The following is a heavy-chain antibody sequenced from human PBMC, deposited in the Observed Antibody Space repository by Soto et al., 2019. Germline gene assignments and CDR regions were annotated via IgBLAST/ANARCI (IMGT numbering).Heavy chain of an antibody. CDR3: ARGNSGSYSDVFDY. CDR2: ISAYNGNT. Sequence: QVQLVQSGAEVKKPGASVKVSCKASGYIFVSYGINWVRQAPGQGLEWLGWISAYNGNTDYAQKLQGRVTMTTDTSTSTAYMERRSLRSDDTAVYYCARGNSGSYSDVFDYWGQGTLVTVSS. V-gene: IGHV1-18*01. D-gene: IGHD1-26*01. J-gene: IGHJ4*02. CDR1: GYIFVSYG.